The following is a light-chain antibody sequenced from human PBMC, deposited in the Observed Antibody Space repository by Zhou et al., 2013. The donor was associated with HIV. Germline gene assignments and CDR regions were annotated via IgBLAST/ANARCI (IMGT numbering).Light chain of an antibody. CDR2: GAS. J-gene: IGKJ2*01. CDR3: QHYNSWPTT. CDR1: QTLTTSY. V-gene: IGKV3-15*01. Sequence: EVVLTQSPGTLSLSPGERATLSCRASQTLTTSYLAWYQHKPGQAPRLLIYGASTRATDIPARFSGSGSWTEFTLTISSIQSEDFAVYYCQHYNSWPTTFGLGDQAGDQT.